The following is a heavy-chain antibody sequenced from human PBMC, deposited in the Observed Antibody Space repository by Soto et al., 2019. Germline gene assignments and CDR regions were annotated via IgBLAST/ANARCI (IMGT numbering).Heavy chain of an antibody. CDR3: ARDYPSWDYYYGMAV. CDR2: IYHSGST. CDR1: GGSISSGGYS. Sequence: PSETLSLTCAVSGGSISSGGYSWSWIRQPPGKGLEWIGYIYHSGSTYNNPSLKSRVTISVDRSKNQFSLKLSSVTAADTAVYYCARDYPSWDYYYGMAVWVQGTTVTVSS. D-gene: IGHD3-16*02. V-gene: IGHV4-30-2*01. J-gene: IGHJ6*02.